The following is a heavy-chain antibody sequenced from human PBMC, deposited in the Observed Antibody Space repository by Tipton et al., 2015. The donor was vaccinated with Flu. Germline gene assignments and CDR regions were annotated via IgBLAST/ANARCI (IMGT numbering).Heavy chain of an antibody. J-gene: IGHJ4*02. CDR2: IYPDDSDT. Sequence: QLVQSGAEVKKPGESLKISCKGSGSSFSSYWIAWVRQRPGKGLEWMGIIYPDDSDTKYSPSFQGQVTFSADKSVNTAYLQWTNLKASDTATYFCVRQNCGGDCYPDYWGQGTLVTVSS. D-gene: IGHD2-21*02. CDR3: VRQNCGGDCYPDY. V-gene: IGHV5-51*01. CDR1: GSSFSSYW.